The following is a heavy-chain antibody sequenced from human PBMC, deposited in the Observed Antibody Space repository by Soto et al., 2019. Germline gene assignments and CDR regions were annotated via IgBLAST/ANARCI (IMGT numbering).Heavy chain of an antibody. D-gene: IGHD4-17*01. CDR2: IVVGSGNT. V-gene: IGHV1-58*02. J-gene: IGHJ4*02. CDR3: ARNYGDYQDFDY. CDR1: GFTFTSSA. Sequence: SVKVSCKASGFTFTSSAMQWVRQARGQRLEWIGWIVVGSGNTNYAQKFQERVTITRDMSTSTAYKELSSLRSEDTAVYYCARNYGDYQDFDYWGQGTLVTVSS.